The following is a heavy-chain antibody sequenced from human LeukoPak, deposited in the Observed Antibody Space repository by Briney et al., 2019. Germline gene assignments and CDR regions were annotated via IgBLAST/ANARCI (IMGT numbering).Heavy chain of an antibody. Sequence: SETLSLTCTVSGGSISSYYWSWIRQPPGKGLERIGYIYYSGSTNYNPSLKSRVTISVDTSKNQFSLKLNSVTAADTAVYYCARGDGSGSYPFDYWGQGTLVTVSS. V-gene: IGHV4-59*01. CDR2: IYYSGST. CDR1: GGSISSYY. D-gene: IGHD3-10*01. CDR3: ARGDGSGSYPFDY. J-gene: IGHJ4*02.